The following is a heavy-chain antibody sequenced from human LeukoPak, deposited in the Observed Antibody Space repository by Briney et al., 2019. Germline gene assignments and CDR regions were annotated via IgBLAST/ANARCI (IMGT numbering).Heavy chain of an antibody. CDR2: INHSGST. CDR1: GGSFSGYY. J-gene: IGHJ4*02. V-gene: IGHV4-34*01. D-gene: IGHD3-22*01. Sequence: SETLSLTCAVYGGSFSGYYWSWIRQPPGKGLEWIGEINHSGSTNYNPSLESRVTISVDTSKNQFSLKLSSVTAADTAVYYCARALLIGYYYDSSGYCDYWGQGTLVTVSS. CDR3: ARALLIGYYYDSSGYCDY.